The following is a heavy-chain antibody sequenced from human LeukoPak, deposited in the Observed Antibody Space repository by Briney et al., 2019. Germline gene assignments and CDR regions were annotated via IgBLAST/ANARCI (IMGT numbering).Heavy chain of an antibody. CDR1: GFTFSSYG. J-gene: IGHJ6*02. V-gene: IGHV3-30*19. CDR3: ARDRLERPHNTYYYYYGMDV. Sequence: QPGGSLRLSCAASGFTFSSYGMHWVRQAPGKGLEWVAVISYDGSNKYYADSVKGRFTISRDNSKNTLYLQMNSLRAEDTAVYYCARDRLERPHNTYYYYYGMDVWGQGTTVTVSS. CDR2: ISYDGSNK. D-gene: IGHD1-1*01.